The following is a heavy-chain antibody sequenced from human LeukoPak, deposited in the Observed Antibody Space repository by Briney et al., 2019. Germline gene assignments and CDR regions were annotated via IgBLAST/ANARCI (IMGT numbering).Heavy chain of an antibody. CDR2: ISSSGSTI. CDR3: ASASPGAKNYFDY. CDR1: GFTFSSYE. Sequence: PGGSLRLSCAASGFTFSSYEMNWVRQAPGKGLERVSYISSSGSTIYYADSVKGRFTISRDNAKNSLYLQMNSLRAEDTAVYYCASASPGAKNYFDYWGQGTLVTVSS. J-gene: IGHJ4*02. V-gene: IGHV3-48*03. D-gene: IGHD3-10*01.